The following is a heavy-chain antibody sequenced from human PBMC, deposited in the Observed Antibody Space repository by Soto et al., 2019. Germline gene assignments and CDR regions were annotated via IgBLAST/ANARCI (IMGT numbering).Heavy chain of an antibody. CDR3: TTGVIVATTPPVAFDI. J-gene: IGHJ3*02. D-gene: IGHD5-12*01. CDR1: GFAFSNAW. CDR2: IKSKTDGGTT. Sequence: EVQLVESGGGLVKPGGSLRLSCAASGFAFSNAWMNWVRQAPGKGLEWVGRIKSKTDGGTTDYAAPVKGRFTISRDDSKNTLYLQMNSLKTEDTAVYYCTTGVIVATTPPVAFDIWGQGTMVTVSS. V-gene: IGHV3-15*07.